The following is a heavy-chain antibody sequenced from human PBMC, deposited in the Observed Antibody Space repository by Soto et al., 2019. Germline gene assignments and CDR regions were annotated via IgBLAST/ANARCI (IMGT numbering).Heavy chain of an antibody. CDR3: ARGGRGMATIRIFDY. Sequence: TSETLSLTCAVYGGSFSGYYWSWIRPPPGKGLEWIGEINHSGSTNYNPSLKSRVTISVDTSKNQFSLKLSSVTAADTAVYYCARGGRGMATIRIFDYWGQGTLVTVSS. V-gene: IGHV4-34*01. D-gene: IGHD5-12*01. CDR2: INHSGST. CDR1: GGSFSGYY. J-gene: IGHJ4*02.